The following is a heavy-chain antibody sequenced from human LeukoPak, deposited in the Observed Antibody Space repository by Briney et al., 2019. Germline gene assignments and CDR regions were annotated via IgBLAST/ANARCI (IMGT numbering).Heavy chain of an antibody. CDR3: ARLRVAGYFYMDV. CDR1: GFTFDDYA. D-gene: IGHD3-10*01. J-gene: IGHJ6*03. V-gene: IGHV3-9*01. Sequence: GGSLRLSCAASGFTFDDYAMHWVRQAPGKGLEWVSGISWNSGSIGYADSVKGRFTISRDNAKNSLYLQMNSLRAEDTALYYCARLRVAGYFYMDVWGKGTTVTVSS. CDR2: ISWNSGSI.